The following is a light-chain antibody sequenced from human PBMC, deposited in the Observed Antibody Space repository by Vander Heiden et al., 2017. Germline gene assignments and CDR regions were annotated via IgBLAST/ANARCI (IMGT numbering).Light chain of an antibody. J-gene: IGLJ2*01. V-gene: IGLV8-61*01. CDR2: STN. CDR1: SGSVSTSYY. CDR3: VLDMGSGIVV. Sequence: QTVVTQEPSFSVSPGGTVTLTCGLSSGSVSTSYYPSWYQQTPGQAPRTLIYSTNTRSSGVPDRFSGSIRGNKAALTITGAQADDESDYYCVLDMGSGIVVFGGGTKLTVL.